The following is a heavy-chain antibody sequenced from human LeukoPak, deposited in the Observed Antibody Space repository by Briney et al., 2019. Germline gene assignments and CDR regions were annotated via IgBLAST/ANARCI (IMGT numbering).Heavy chain of an antibody. CDR3: AREGYYDSSGYYYGYFDY. V-gene: IGHV1-69*05. Sequence: SVKVSCKASGYTFTGYYMHWVRQAPGQGLEWMGGIIPIFGTANYAQKFQGRVTITTDESTSTAYMELSSLRSEDTAVYYCAREGYYDSSGYYYGYFDYWGQGTLVTVSS. J-gene: IGHJ4*02. CDR1: GYTFTGYY. CDR2: IIPIFGTA. D-gene: IGHD3-22*01.